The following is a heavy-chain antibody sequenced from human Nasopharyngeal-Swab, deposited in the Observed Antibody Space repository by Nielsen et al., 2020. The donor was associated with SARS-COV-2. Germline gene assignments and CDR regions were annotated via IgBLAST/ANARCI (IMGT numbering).Heavy chain of an antibody. D-gene: IGHD4-17*01. V-gene: IGHV3-23*03. J-gene: IGHJ4*02. Sequence: GESLKISCAASGSTFSGYAMTWVRQAPGKGLEWVLTFYSGGSSTFYAEPVKGRFTISRDNAKNTLYLQMNSLRVEDTAEYYCALSRDYGTFNYWGQGTLVTVSS. CDR1: GSTFSGYA. CDR2: FYSGGSST. CDR3: ALSRDYGTFNY.